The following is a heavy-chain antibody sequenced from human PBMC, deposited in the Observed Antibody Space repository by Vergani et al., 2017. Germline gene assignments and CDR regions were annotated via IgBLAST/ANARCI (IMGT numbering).Heavy chain of an antibody. CDR1: GYSISSGYY. CDR3: ARHEEXIVVVPAAPGWFDP. V-gene: IGHV4-38-2*01. J-gene: IGHJ5*02. CDR2: IYHSGST. D-gene: IGHD2-2*01. Sequence: QVQLQESGPGLVKPSETLCLTCAVSGYSISSGYYWGWIRQPPGKGLEWIGSIYHSGSTYYNPSLKSRVTISVDTSKNQFSLKLSSVTAADTAVYYCARHEEXIVVVPAAPGWFDPWGQGTLVTVSS.